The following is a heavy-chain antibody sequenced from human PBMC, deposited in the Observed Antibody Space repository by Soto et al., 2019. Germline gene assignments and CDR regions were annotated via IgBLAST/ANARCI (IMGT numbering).Heavy chain of an antibody. V-gene: IGHV5-51*01. J-gene: IGHJ6*02. CDR2: IYPGDSDT. D-gene: IGHD2-15*01. CDR3: ARPLGYGYCSRGSCYGEYYGMDV. Sequence: GESLKISCNGSGYSFTSYWIGWVRQMPGKGLEWMGIIYPGDSDTRYSPSFQGQVTISADKSISTAYLQWSSLKASDTAMYYCARPLGYGYCSRGSCYGEYYGMDVWGQGTTVTVYS. CDR1: GYSFTSYW.